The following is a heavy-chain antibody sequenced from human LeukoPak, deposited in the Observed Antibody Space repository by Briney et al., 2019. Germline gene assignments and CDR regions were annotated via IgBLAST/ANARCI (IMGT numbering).Heavy chain of an antibody. CDR3: ARDPDSDNAWGWFDS. Sequence: GGSLRLSCAASGFTFSRTWMSWVRQAPGKGLEWVANINGDGTEEFHVDSVKGRFTISRDNARNSLYLHMNSLKAEDTAVYYCARDPDSDNAWGWFDSWGQGTLVTVSS. V-gene: IGHV3-7*01. J-gene: IGHJ5*01. CDR2: INGDGTEE. D-gene: IGHD3-16*01. CDR1: GFTFSRTW.